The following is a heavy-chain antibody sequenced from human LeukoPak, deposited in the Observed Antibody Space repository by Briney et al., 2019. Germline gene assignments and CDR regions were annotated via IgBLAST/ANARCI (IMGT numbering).Heavy chain of an antibody. CDR2: IYYSGST. CDR1: GGSISSSSYY. V-gene: IGHV4-39*01. D-gene: IGHD6-19*01. J-gene: IGHJ1*01. Sequence: PSETLSLTCTVSGGSISSSSYYWGWIRQPPGKGLEWIGSIYYSGSTYYNPSLKSRVTISVDTSKNQFSLKLSSVTAADTAVYYCARRRGWYDIFQHWGQGTLVTVSS. CDR3: ARRRGWYDIFQH.